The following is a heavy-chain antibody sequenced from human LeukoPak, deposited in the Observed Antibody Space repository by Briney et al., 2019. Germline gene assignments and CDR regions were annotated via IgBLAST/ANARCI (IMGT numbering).Heavy chain of an antibody. CDR2: IKYDGSEK. J-gene: IGHJ4*02. D-gene: IGHD1/OR15-1a*01. CDR1: GLSFSGQW. Sequence: GGSLRLSCTASGLSFSGQWMNWVRQSPGRGLEWVANIKYDGSEKYYVDSVKGRFTISREDAKNSLSLQMDSVRPEDTAVYYCAFNNNFKYWGQGTLVIVSS. V-gene: IGHV3-7*01. CDR3: AFNNNFKY.